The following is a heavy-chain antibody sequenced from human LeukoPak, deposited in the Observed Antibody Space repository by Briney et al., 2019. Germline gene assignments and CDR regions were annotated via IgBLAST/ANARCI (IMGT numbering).Heavy chain of an antibody. V-gene: IGHV3-7*01. J-gene: IGHJ4*02. Sequence: PGGSLRLSCAASGFTFSSYWMSWVRQAPGKGLKWVANIKQDGSEKSYVDSVKGRFTISRDNAKNSLYLQMNSLRAEDTAVYYCASSFYSYGSYYFDYWGQGTLVTVSS. D-gene: IGHD5-18*01. CDR2: IKQDGSEK. CDR3: ASSFYSYGSYYFDY. CDR1: GFTFSSYW.